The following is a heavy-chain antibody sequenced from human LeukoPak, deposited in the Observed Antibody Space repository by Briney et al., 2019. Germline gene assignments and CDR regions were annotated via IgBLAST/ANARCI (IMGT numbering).Heavy chain of an antibody. CDR3: ARAQSLTAPAGTFANS. V-gene: IGHV1-2*02. CDR1: GYTSTGYF. Sequence: GASVKVSCKASGYTSTGYFPHWVRRAPGQGFEWMGWINPNSGDTSYTQTFQGRVTMTRDTSISTAYMELSSLRSDDTAVYYCARAQSLTAPAGTFANSWGQGTLVTVSS. D-gene: IGHD6-13*01. J-gene: IGHJ4*02. CDR2: INPNSGDT.